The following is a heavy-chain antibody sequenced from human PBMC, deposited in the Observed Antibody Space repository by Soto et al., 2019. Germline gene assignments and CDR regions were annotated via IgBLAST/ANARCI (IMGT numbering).Heavy chain of an antibody. CDR2: ISASGGST. D-gene: IGHD3-9*01. J-gene: IGHJ6*02. CDR3: ANDVRLTDYPSSCGMDV. Sequence: EVQLLESGGGLVQPGGSLRLSCAASGFTFSGYPMVWVRQAPGKGLEWVSGISASGGSTYYADSVRGRFTISRDNSKNTLYMPMNSLRVEDTAVYSCANDVRLTDYPSSCGMDVWGQGTTVTVSS. V-gene: IGHV3-23*01. CDR1: GFTFSGYP.